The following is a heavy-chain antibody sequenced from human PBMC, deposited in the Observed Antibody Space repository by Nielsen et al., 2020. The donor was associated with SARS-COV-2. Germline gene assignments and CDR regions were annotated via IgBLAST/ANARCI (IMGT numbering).Heavy chain of an antibody. Sequence: GGSLRLSCAASGFTFDDYAMHWVRQAPGKGLEWVSGISWNSGSIGYADSVKGRFTISRDNAKNSLYLQMNSLRAEDTALYYCAKDCGDGYGSGSYSDYYYYGMDVWGQGTTVTVSS. V-gene: IGHV3-9*01. J-gene: IGHJ6*02. D-gene: IGHD3-10*01. CDR2: ISWNSGSI. CDR1: GFTFDDYA. CDR3: AKDCGDGYGSGSYSDYYYYGMDV.